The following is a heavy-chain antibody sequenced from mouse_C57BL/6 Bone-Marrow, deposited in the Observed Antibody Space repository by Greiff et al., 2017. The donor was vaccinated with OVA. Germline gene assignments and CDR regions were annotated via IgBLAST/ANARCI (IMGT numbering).Heavy chain of an antibody. D-gene: IGHD1-1*01. V-gene: IGHV1-9*01. CDR2: LLPGSGST. CDR1: GYTFTGYW. Sequence: VQLVESGAELMKPGASVKLSCKATGYTFTGYWIEWVKQRPGHGLEWIGELLPGSGSTNYNEKFKGKATVTADTSSNTAYMQLSSLTTEDSAIYYCASFITTVVAHWYFDVWGTGTTVTVSS. J-gene: IGHJ1*03. CDR3: ASFITTVVAHWYFDV.